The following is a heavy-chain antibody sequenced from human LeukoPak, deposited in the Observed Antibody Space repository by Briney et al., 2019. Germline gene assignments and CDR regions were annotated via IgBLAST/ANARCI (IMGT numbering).Heavy chain of an antibody. J-gene: IGHJ6*03. CDR3: ARDKGLWYYYYMDV. V-gene: IGHV3-21*01. Sequence: GGSLRLSCAASGFTFSSYSMNWVRQAPGKGLEWVSSISSSSSYIYYADSVKGRFTISRDNAKNSLYLQMNSLRAEDTAVYYCARDKGLWYYYYMDVWGKGTTVTVSS. D-gene: IGHD2-21*01. CDR1: GFTFSSYS. CDR2: ISSSSSYI.